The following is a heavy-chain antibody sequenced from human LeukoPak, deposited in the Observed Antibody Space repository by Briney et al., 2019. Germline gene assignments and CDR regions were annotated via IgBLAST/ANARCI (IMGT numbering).Heavy chain of an antibody. V-gene: IGHV1-69*05. CDR2: IIPIFGTA. CDR3: ARSLAAPPYYYYYMDV. D-gene: IGHD6-6*01. CDR1: GGTFSSYA. J-gene: IGHJ6*03. Sequence: SVKVSCKASGGTFSSYAISWVRQAPGQGLEWMGGIIPIFGTANYAQKFQGRVTITTDESTNTAYMELSSLRSEDTAVYYCARSLAAPPYYYYYMDVWGKGTTVTVSS.